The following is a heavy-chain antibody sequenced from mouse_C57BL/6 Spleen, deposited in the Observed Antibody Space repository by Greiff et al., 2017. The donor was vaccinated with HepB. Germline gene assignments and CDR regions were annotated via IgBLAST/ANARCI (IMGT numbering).Heavy chain of an antibody. CDR2: INPSTGGT. Sequence: EVQLQQSGPELVKPGASVKISCKASGYSFTGYYMNWVKQSPEKSLEWIGEINPSTGGTTYNQKFKAKATLTVDKSSSTAYMQLKSLTSEDSAVYYCASLGAYYDSSYWGQGTLVTVSA. V-gene: IGHV1-42*01. CDR3: ASLGAYYDSSY. D-gene: IGHD2-4*01. CDR1: GYSFTGYY. J-gene: IGHJ3*01.